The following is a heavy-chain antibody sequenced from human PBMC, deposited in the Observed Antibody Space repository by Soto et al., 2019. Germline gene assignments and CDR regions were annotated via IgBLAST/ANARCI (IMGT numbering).Heavy chain of an antibody. V-gene: IGHV1-2*04. D-gene: IGHD5-12*01. CDR2: INPNNGAT. J-gene: IGHJ4*02. CDR3: ARESAYVKFDY. Sequence: ASVKVSCKASGYTFTGYYMHWVRQAPGQGLEWMGWINPNNGATKYAQKFQDWVTMTRDTSISTAYMELSRLSSDDTAVYYCARESAYVKFDYWGQGTLVPVSS. CDR1: GYTFTGYY.